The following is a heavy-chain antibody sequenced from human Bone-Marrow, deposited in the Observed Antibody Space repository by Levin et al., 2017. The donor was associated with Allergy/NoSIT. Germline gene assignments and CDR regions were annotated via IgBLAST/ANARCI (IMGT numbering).Heavy chain of an antibody. V-gene: IGHV5-51*01. D-gene: IGHD6-19*01. CDR2: IYPGDSDT. CDR3: ARGPLRWLGVYYFDY. Sequence: GESLKISCKGSGYSFTSYWIGWVRQMPGKGLEWMGIIYPGDSDTRYSPSFQGQVTISADKSISTAYLQWSSLKASDTAMYYCARGPLRWLGVYYFDYWGQGTLVTVSS. CDR1: GYSFTSYW. J-gene: IGHJ4*02.